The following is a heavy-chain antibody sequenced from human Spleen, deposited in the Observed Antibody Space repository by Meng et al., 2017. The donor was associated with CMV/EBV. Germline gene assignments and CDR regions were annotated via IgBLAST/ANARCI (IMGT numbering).Heavy chain of an antibody. CDR1: GYTFTVYY. V-gene: IGHV1-2*02. J-gene: IGHJ4*02. CDR3: ARGLRISGFGVVPLSY. D-gene: IGHD3-3*01. Sequence: ASVKVSCKASGYTFTVYYIYWVRQAPGQGLEWMAWINPNTGVTNYAQKFQGRVTLTRDTSISTVYMELSRLRSEDTAVYYCARGLRISGFGVVPLSYWGLGTVVTVSS. CDR2: INPNTGVT.